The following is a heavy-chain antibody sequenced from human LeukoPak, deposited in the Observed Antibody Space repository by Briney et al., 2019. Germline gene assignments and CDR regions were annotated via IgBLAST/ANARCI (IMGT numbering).Heavy chain of an antibody. D-gene: IGHD1-26*01. CDR1: GYTFTSYC. CDR3: ARGITYPGGSYNVCQH. CDR2: INPRGGST. V-gene: IGHV1-46*01. J-gene: IGHJ1*01. Sequence: ASVKVSCKASGYTFTSYCMHWVRQAPGQGREWMGIINPRGGSTSYAQKFQGRVTMTRDTSTSTVYMELSSLRSEDTAVYYCARGITYPGGSYNVCQHWGQGTLVSVSS.